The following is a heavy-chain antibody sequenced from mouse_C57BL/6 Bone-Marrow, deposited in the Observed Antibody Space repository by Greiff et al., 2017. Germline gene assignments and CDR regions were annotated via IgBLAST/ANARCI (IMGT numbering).Heavy chain of an antibody. V-gene: IGHV8-8*01. CDR1: GFSLSTFGMG. CDR3: ARIVDYRYYGSSPAWCAY. CDR2: IWGDDDK. J-gene: IGHJ3*01. Sequence: QVTLKVCGPGILQPSQTLSLTCSFSGFSLSTFGMGVGWIRQPSGKGLEWLAHIWGDDDKYYHPALKSRLTISKDTSKNQVCLKIANVDTADTATYYCARIVDYRYYGSSPAWCAYWGQGTLVTVSA. D-gene: IGHD1-1*01.